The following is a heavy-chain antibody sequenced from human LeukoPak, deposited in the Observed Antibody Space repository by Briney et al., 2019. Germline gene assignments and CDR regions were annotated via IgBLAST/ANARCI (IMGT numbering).Heavy chain of an antibody. CDR2: IYYSGST. D-gene: IGHD4-17*01. CDR3: ARVDTKPYGDYGNFDY. J-gene: IGHJ4*02. CDR1: GGSISSYY. Sequence: SETLSLTRTVSGGSISSYYWSWIRQPPGKGLEWIGYIYYSGSTNYNPSLKSRVTISVDTSKNQFSLKLSSVTAADTAVYYCARVDTKPYGDYGNFDYWGQGTLVTVSS. V-gene: IGHV4-59*01.